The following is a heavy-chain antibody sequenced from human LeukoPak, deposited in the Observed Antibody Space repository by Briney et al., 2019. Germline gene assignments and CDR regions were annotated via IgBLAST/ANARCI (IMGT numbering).Heavy chain of an antibody. CDR3: AIDSSGLFDY. CDR1: GFTFSSFS. J-gene: IGHJ4*02. D-gene: IGHD3-22*01. CDR2: ISSRSSYI. V-gene: IGHV3-21*01. Sequence: GGSLRLSCAASGFTFSSFSMNWVRQTPGRGLEWVSSISSRSSYIYYADSLKGRFTIPRDNAKNSLYLQMNSLRAEDTAVYYCAIDSSGLFDYWGQGTLVTVSS.